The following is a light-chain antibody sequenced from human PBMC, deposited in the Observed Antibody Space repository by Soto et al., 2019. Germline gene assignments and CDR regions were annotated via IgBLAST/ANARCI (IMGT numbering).Light chain of an antibody. CDR2: EVS. Sequence: QCALTQPASVSGSPGQSITISCTGTSSDVGGYNYVSWYQQHPGKAPKFMIYEVSNRPSGVSNRFSGSKSGNTASLTISGLQAEDEADYYCSSYTSSRTYVVFGGGTKLTVL. V-gene: IGLV2-14*01. CDR3: SSYTSSRTYVV. CDR1: SSDVGGYNY. J-gene: IGLJ2*01.